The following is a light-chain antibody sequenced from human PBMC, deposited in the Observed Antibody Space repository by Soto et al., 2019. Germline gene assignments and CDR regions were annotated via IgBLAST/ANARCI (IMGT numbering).Light chain of an antibody. CDR1: QGISSY. V-gene: IGKV1-9*01. CDR3: QHTTT. J-gene: IGKJ1*01. CDR2: DDS. Sequence: QFTQSSAFLSASVGDRVTITCRARQGISSYLAWYEQKPGQAPKLLIYDDSSLESEVPSRFSGSGSGTEFTLTLSSLQPDVFATFSCQHTTTFGQGTKVDI.